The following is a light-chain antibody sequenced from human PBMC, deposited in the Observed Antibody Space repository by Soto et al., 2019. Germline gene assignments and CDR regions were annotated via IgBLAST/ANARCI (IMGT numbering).Light chain of an antibody. J-gene: IGKJ5*01. CDR2: GAT. Sequence: DVQVTQSPSFVSASVGDRVTITCRASQGIGTWLAWYQQKPGKAPSLLIYGATDLQSGVPSRFSGSRLDTHFSLTIFSLQPEDFATYYCQQTNSFPITFGQGTRLE. V-gene: IGKV1D-12*01. CDR1: QGIGTW. CDR3: QQTNSFPIT.